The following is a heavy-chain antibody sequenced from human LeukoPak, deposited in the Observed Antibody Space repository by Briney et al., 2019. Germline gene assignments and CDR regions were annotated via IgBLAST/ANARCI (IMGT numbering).Heavy chain of an antibody. CDR1: GGSISSGSYY. J-gene: IGHJ5*02. CDR2: IYTSGST. V-gene: IGHV4-61*02. D-gene: IGHD1-26*01. CDR3: ARVSLYGELRGNWFDP. Sequence: MASETLSLTCTVSGGSISSGSYYWSWIRQPAGKGLEWIGRIYTSGSTNYNPSLKSRVTISVDTSKNQFSLKLSSVTAADTAVYYCARVSLYGELRGNWFDPWGQGTLVTVSS.